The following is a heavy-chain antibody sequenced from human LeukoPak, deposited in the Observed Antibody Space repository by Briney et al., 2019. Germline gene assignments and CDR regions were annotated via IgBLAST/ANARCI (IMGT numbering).Heavy chain of an antibody. J-gene: IGHJ6*03. D-gene: IGHD2-2*01. CDR3: ARANIVVVPAAMRYYYYYYMDV. Sequence: SETLSLTRAVYGGSFSGYYWSWIRQPPGKGLEWIGEINHSGSTNYNPSLKSRVTISVDTSKNQFSLKLSSVTAADTAVYYCARANIVVVPAAMRYYYYYYMDVWGKGTTVTVSS. V-gene: IGHV4-34*01. CDR2: INHSGST. CDR1: GGSFSGYY.